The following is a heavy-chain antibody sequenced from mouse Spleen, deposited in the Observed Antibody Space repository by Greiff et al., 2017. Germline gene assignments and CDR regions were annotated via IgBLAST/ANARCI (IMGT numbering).Heavy chain of an antibody. CDR1: GFTFTDYY. Sequence: EVMLVESGGGLVQPGGSLSLSCAASGFTFTDYYMSWVRQPPGKALEWLGFIRNKANGYTTEYSASVKGRFTISRDNSQSILYLQMNALRAEDSATYYCARALYYDYASWFAYWGQGTLVTVSA. V-gene: IGHV7-3*01. CDR2: IRNKANGYTT. CDR3: ARALYYDYASWFAY. D-gene: IGHD2-4*01. J-gene: IGHJ3*01.